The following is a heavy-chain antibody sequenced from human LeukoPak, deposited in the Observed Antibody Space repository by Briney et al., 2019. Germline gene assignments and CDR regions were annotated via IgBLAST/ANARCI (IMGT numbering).Heavy chain of an antibody. CDR1: GFTFSDYY. Sequence: PGGSLRLSCAASGFTFSDYYMSWIRQAPGKGLEWVSYISSSSSYTNYAGSVKGRFTISRDNAKNSLYLQMNSLRAEDTAVYYCARESCSGGSCYYFDYWGQGTLVTVSS. V-gene: IGHV3-11*06. J-gene: IGHJ4*02. CDR2: ISSSSSYT. CDR3: ARESCSGGSCYYFDY. D-gene: IGHD2-15*01.